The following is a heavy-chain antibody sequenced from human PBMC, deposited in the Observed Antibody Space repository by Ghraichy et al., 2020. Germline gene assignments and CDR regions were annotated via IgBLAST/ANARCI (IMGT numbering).Heavy chain of an antibody. D-gene: IGHD2-21*02. CDR3: ASTYCGGDCSFDY. V-gene: IGHV4-38-2*01. CDR1: GYSMSSGYY. J-gene: IGHJ4*02. CDR2: MFHSGST. Sequence: SQTLSLTCAVSGYSMSSGYYWGWIRQPPGKGLEWIGSMFHSGSTFYNPSLKSRVTISLDTSKNQFSLKLNSVTAADTAVYYCASTYCGGDCSFDYWGQGTLVTVSS.